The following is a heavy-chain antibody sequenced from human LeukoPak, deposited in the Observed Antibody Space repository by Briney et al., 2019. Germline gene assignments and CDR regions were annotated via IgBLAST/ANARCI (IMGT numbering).Heavy chain of an antibody. V-gene: IGHV3-30*02. Sequence: PGGSLRLSCAASGFTFSNYGIHWVRQAPGKGLEWVTFMQYDGSDKFYADSVKGRFTISRDNSKSTLYLQMNSLRAEDTALYYCAKGFAGGATDAVYYWGQGTLVTVSS. J-gene: IGHJ4*02. CDR2: MQYDGSDK. D-gene: IGHD1-26*01. CDR3: AKGFAGGATDAVYY. CDR1: GFTFSNYG.